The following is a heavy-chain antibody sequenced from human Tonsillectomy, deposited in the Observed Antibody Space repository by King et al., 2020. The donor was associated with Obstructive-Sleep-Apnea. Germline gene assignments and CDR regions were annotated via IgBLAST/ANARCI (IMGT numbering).Heavy chain of an antibody. CDR1: GFTFSTYG. Sequence: VQLVESGGGLVQPGGSLRLSCAASGFTFSTYGINWVRQAPGKGLEWISYISSSGTNIYYADSLKGRFTISRDNAENSLYLLMNSLRVEDTAAYYCARGPYYYDTSGYYPFPFDYWGQGTLVTVSS. CDR3: ARGPYYYDTSGYYPFPFDY. V-gene: IGHV3-48*01. D-gene: IGHD3-22*01. J-gene: IGHJ4*02. CDR2: ISSSGTNI.